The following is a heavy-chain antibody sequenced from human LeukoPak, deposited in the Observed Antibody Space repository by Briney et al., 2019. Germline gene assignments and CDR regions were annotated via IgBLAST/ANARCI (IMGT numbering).Heavy chain of an antibody. CDR2: IYYSGST. V-gene: IGHV4-39*07. D-gene: IGHD3-22*01. CDR1: GGSISSSSYY. Sequence: SETLSLTCTVSGGSISSSSYYWGWIRQPPGKGLEWIGSIYYSGSTYYNPSLKSRVTISVDTSKNQFSLKLSSVTAADTAVYYCARGLLTYYDSSGYTYYFDYWGQGTLVTVSS. J-gene: IGHJ4*02. CDR3: ARGLLTYYDSSGYTYYFDY.